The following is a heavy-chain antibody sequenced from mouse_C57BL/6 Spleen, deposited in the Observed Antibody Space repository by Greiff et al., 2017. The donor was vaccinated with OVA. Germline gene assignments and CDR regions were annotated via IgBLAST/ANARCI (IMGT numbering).Heavy chain of an antibody. J-gene: IGHJ4*01. CDR2: IYPGSGST. CDR1: GYTFTSYW. V-gene: IGHV1-55*01. CDR3: ARKGSNYGYAMDY. Sequence: QLPGAELVKPGASVKMSCKASGYTFTSYWITWVKQRPGQGLEWIGDIYPGSGSTNYNEKFKSKATLTVDTSSSTAYMQLSSLTSEDSAVYYCARKGSNYGYAMDYWGQGTSVTVSS. D-gene: IGHD2-5*01.